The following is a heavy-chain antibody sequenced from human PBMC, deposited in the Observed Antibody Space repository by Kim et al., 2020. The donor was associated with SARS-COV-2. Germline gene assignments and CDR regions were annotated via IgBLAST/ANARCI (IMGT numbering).Heavy chain of an antibody. J-gene: IGHJ3*02. CDR2: IYYSGST. Sequence: SETLSLTCTVSGGSISSSSYYWGWIRQPPGKGLEWIGSIYYSGSTYYNPSLKSRVTISVDTSKNQFSLKLSSVTAADTAVYYCARVINPISAFDIWGQGTMVTVSS. CDR1: GGSISSSSYY. V-gene: IGHV4-39*01. CDR3: ARVINPISAFDI.